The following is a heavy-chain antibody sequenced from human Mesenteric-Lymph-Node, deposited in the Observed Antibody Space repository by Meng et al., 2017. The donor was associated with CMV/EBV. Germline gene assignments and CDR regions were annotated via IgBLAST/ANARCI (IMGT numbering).Heavy chain of an antibody. Sequence: GGPLRLSCAASGFMFNNYAMHWVRQAPGKGLEYVSVISGNGVSTYYADSVKGRFTISRDNSKNTLYLQAGSLSAEDMAVYFCARGMGGPGSDTFDLWGQGTLVTVSS. CDR2: ISGNGVST. D-gene: IGHD1-26*01. J-gene: IGHJ3*01. CDR1: GFMFNNYA. CDR3: ARGMGGPGSDTFDL. V-gene: IGHV3-64*02.